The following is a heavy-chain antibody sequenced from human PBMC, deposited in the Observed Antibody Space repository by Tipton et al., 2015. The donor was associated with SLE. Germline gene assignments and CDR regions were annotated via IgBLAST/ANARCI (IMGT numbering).Heavy chain of an antibody. Sequence: SLRLSCAASGFTFSSYAMHWVRQAPGKGLEWVAVISYDGSNKYYADSVKGRFTISRDNAKNTLYLQMNSLRAEDTAVYYCARRRRPGLNSSGFHLDYWGQGTLVTVSS. CDR2: ISYDGSNK. V-gene: IGHV3-30-3*01. D-gene: IGHD6-19*01. CDR3: ARRRRPGLNSSGFHLDY. CDR1: GFTFSSYA. J-gene: IGHJ4*02.